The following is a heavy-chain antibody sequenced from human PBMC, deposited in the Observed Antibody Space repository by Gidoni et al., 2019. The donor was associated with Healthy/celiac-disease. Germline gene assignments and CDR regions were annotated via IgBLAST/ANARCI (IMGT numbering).Heavy chain of an antibody. V-gene: IGHV4-59*01. Sequence: QVQLQESGPGLVKPSETLSLPCTVPGGSISSYYWSWIRQPPGKGLEWIGYIYYSGSTNYNPSLKSRVTISVDTSKNQFSLKLSSVTAADTAVYYCARDPGFFGNYGMDVWGQGTTVTVSS. CDR1: GGSISSYY. CDR2: IYYSGST. J-gene: IGHJ6*02. D-gene: IGHD3-10*01. CDR3: ARDPGFFGNYGMDV.